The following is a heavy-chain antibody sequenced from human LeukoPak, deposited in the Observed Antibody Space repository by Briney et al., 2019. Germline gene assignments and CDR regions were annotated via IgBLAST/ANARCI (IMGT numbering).Heavy chain of an antibody. CDR2: IYYSGST. CDR3: ARNLIAVAGLDAFDI. CDR1: DGSISSSSYY. J-gene: IGHJ3*02. V-gene: IGHV4-39*01. D-gene: IGHD6-19*01. Sequence: SETLSLTCTVSDGSISSSSYYWGWIRQPPGKGLEWIGSIYYSGSTYYNPSLKSRVTISVDTSKNQFSLKLSSVTAADTAVYYCARNLIAVAGLDAFDIWGQGTMVTVSS.